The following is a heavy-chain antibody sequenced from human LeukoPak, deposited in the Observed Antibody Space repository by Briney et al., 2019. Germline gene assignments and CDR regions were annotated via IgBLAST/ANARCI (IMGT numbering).Heavy chain of an antibody. CDR1: GFTVSSNY. Sequence: GGSLRLSCAASGFTVSSNYMSWVRQAPGKGLEWVSIIYSGGSTYCADSVKGRFTISRDNSKNTLYLQMNSLRAEDTAVYYCARSAPTVTDYWGQGTLVTASS. CDR3: ARSAPTVTDY. V-gene: IGHV3-66*01. J-gene: IGHJ4*02. D-gene: IGHD4-17*01. CDR2: IYSGGST.